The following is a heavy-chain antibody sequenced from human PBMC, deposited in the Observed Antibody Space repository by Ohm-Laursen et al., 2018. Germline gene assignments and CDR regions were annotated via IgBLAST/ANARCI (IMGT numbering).Heavy chain of an antibody. D-gene: IGHD3-16*01. CDR3: ARDPVRGLTDY. CDR2: ISSSGSTI. Sequence: SLRLSCAAPGFTFSSYEMNWVRQAPGKGLEWVSYISSSGSTIHYADSVKGQFTISRDNAKNSLYLQMNSLRAEDTAVYHCARDPVRGLTDYWGQGTLVTVSS. CDR1: GFTFSSYE. J-gene: IGHJ4*02. V-gene: IGHV3-48*03.